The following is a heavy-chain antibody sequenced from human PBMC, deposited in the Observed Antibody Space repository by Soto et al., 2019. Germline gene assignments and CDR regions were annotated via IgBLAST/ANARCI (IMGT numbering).Heavy chain of an antibody. J-gene: IGHJ4*02. D-gene: IGHD5-18*01. Sequence: GGSLRLSCAASGFTFSSYAMSWVRQAPGKGLEWVSAISGSGGSTYYADSVKGRFTISRDNSKNTLYLQMNSLRAEDTAVYYCALGGYNYGRPFDFWGQGTLVTVSS. CDR1: GFTFSSYA. CDR2: ISGSGGST. V-gene: IGHV3-23*01. CDR3: ALGGYNYGRPFDF.